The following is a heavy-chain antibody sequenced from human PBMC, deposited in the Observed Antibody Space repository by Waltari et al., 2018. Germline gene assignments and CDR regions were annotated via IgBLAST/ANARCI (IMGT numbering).Heavy chain of an antibody. CDR3: VRAGYCSRSGCQTWAWD. V-gene: IGHV4-4*02. Sequence: QVQLQESGPGLVKPSGTLSLTCAVSGGSITSLNWWTWVRQPPGKELEWIGEIFHTEATSYNPSLKSRLAISVDKSKNQFSLKLSSVTVADTAVYYCVRAGYCSRSGCQTWAWDWGQGTLVTVSS. J-gene: IGHJ4*02. CDR1: GGSITSLNW. D-gene: IGHD2-2*01. CDR2: IFHTEAT.